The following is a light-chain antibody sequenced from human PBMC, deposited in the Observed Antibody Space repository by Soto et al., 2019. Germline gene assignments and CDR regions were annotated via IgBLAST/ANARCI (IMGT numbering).Light chain of an antibody. Sequence: ILMTQSPATLSVSPGERATLSCRASQSVSNNLAWYQQKPCQAPRLLIYDASTRATGIPARFSGSGSGTQFTLTLAGLQSEDFAVYYCPQYNNWPPWTFGPGTKGEIK. V-gene: IGKV3-15*01. CDR2: DAS. CDR1: QSVSNN. CDR3: PQYNNWPPWT. J-gene: IGKJ1*01.